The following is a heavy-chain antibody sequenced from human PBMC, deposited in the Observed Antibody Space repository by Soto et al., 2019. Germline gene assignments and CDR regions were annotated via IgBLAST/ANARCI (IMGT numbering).Heavy chain of an antibody. V-gene: IGHV3-30-3*01. J-gene: IGHJ6*02. CDR2: ISYDGSNK. CDR3: AREDIVVVPAARGVKGTDSTYYYYYYGMDV. CDR1: GFTFSSYA. D-gene: IGHD2-2*01. Sequence: QVQLVESGGGVVQPGRSLRLSCAASGFTFSSYAMHWVRQAPGKGLEWVAVISYDGSNKYYADSVRGRFNISRDNSKNTLYLQMNSLRAEDTAVYYCAREDIVVVPAARGVKGTDSTYYYYYYGMDVWGQGTTVTVSS.